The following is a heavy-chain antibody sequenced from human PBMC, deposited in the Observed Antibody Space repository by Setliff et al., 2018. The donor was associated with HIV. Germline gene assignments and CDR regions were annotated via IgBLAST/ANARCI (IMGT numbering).Heavy chain of an antibody. Sequence: PSETLSLTCTVSGVSINSHYWSWIRQPPGRGLEWIGHIYYTEITYYNPSLRSRLTISLDTSKNQFSLKLSSVTAADTAVYFCAREGVGYNPFYYYGMDVWGQGTTVTVSS. D-gene: IGHD5-12*01. CDR1: GVSINSHY. J-gene: IGHJ6*02. V-gene: IGHV4-59*06. CDR2: IYYTEIT. CDR3: AREGVGYNPFYYYGMDV.